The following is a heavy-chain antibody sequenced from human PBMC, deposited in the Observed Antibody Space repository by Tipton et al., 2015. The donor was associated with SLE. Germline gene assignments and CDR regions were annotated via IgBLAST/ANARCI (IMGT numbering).Heavy chain of an antibody. J-gene: IGHJ4*02. Sequence: TLSLTCTVSGGSLSSPLFYWGWFRQSPGKGLEWIGTIFYTGRTYYNPSLNSRVTMSVDTSNNQFSLRLTSVTAADTAMYYCATRMATPAGFDYWGQGTLVTVSS. D-gene: IGHD5-24*01. CDR1: GGSLSSPLFY. CDR3: ATRMATPAGFDY. CDR2: IFYTGRT. V-gene: IGHV4-39*01.